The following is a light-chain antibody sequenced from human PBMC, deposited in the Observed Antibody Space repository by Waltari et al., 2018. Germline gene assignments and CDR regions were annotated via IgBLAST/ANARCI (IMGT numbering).Light chain of an antibody. Sequence: DIVMTQTPLSLSVTPGQPASISCKSSQSLLHNDGKTYLYWYLQKPGQSPQLLIYEGSNRFSGVPDRFSGSGSGTDFTLKISRVEAEDVGLYYCMQTTQPPFTFGPGTIVDIK. J-gene: IGKJ3*01. CDR2: EGS. CDR1: QSLLHNDGKTY. CDR3: MQTTQPPFT. V-gene: IGKV2D-29*02.